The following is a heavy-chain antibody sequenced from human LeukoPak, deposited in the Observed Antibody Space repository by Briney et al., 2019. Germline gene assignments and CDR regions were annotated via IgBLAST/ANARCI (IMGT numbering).Heavy chain of an antibody. CDR1: GGSISSYY. CDR3: ARHQDFPDAFDI. D-gene: IGHD3-3*01. V-gene: IGHV4-4*09. Sequence: SETLSLTCTVSGGSISSYYWSWIRQPPGKGLEWIGYIYTSGSTNYNPSLKSRVTISVDTSKNQFSLKLSSVTAADTAVYYRARHQDFPDAFDIWGQGTMVTVSS. CDR2: IYTSGST. J-gene: IGHJ3*02.